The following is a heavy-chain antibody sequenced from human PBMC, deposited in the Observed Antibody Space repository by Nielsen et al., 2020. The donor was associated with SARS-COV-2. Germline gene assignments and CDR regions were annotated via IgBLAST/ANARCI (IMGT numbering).Heavy chain of an antibody. D-gene: IGHD6-6*01. Sequence: GESLKISCSASGFTFISFAMHWVRQAPGKGLEYVSAISGSGTAYYADSVKGRFTISRDNSKNTLYLQMNSLRAEDTAVYYCAANRGSSYYYYYGMDVWGQGTTVTVSS. CDR3: AANRGSSYYYYYGMDV. CDR2: ISGSGTA. V-gene: IGHV3-64*04. CDR1: GFTFISFA. J-gene: IGHJ6*02.